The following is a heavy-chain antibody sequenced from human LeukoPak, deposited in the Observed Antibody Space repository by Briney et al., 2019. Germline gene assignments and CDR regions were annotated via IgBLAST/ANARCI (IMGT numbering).Heavy chain of an antibody. CDR3: ARHRPGYGLPY. V-gene: IGHV4-61*02. D-gene: IGHD3-9*01. CDR1: GGSITSGSYF. J-gene: IGHJ4*02. CDR2: ISTSGST. Sequence: KTSETLSLTCAVSGGSITSGSYFWSWIRQPAGKGLEWIGRISTSGSTNYNPSLKSRVTISVDTSKNQFSLKLSSVTAADTAVYYCARHRPGYGLPYWGQGTLVTVSS.